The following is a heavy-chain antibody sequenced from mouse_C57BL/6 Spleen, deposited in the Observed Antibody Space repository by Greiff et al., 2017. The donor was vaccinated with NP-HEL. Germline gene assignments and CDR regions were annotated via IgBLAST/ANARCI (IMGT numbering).Heavy chain of an antibody. J-gene: IGHJ4*01. V-gene: IGHV3-6*01. CDR1: GYSITSGYY. Sequence: EVHLVESGPGLVKPSQSLSLTCSVTGYSITSGYYWNWIRQFPGNKLEWMGYISYDGSNNYNPSLKNRISITRDTSKNQFFLKLNSVTTEDTATYYCARDSHDYDAMDYWGQGTSVTVSS. CDR2: ISYDGSN. CDR3: ARDSHDYDAMDY.